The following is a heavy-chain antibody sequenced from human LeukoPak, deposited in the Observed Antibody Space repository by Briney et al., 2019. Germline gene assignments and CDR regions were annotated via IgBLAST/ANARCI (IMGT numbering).Heavy chain of an antibody. V-gene: IGHV3-20*04. D-gene: IGHD3-22*01. J-gene: IGHJ4*02. CDR2: INWNGDST. CDR3: ARPYYYDSSGYPY. Sequence: GGSLRLSCAASGFTFDDYGMSWVRQAPGKGLEWVSGINWNGDSTGYADSVKGRSTISRDNAKNSLYLQMNSLRAEDTALYYCARPYYYDSSGYPYWGQGTLVTVSS. CDR1: GFTFDDYG.